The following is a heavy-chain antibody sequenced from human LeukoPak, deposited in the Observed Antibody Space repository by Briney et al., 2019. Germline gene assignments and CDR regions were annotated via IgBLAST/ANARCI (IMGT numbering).Heavy chain of an antibody. V-gene: IGHV4-59*12. CDR3: ARDRTDYYDSSGYQAT. D-gene: IGHD3-22*01. J-gene: IGHJ5*02. CDR1: GGSISSYY. CDR2: IYYSGST. Sequence: PSETLSLTCTVSGGSISSYYWSWIRQPPGKGLEWIGYIYYSGSTNYNPSLRSRVTISVDTSKNQFSLKLSSVTAADTAVYYCARDRTDYYDSSGYQATWGQGTLVTVSS.